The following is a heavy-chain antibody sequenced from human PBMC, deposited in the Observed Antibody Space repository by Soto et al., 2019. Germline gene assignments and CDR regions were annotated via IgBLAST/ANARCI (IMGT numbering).Heavy chain of an antibody. Sequence: PGESLKISCKGSGYSFTSYWIGWVRQMPGKGLEWMGIIYPGDSDTRYSPSFQGQVTISADKSISTAYLQWSSLKASDTAMYYCARGRITIFGVAPGDYWGQGTLVTVSS. D-gene: IGHD3-3*01. CDR2: IYPGDSDT. V-gene: IGHV5-51*01. J-gene: IGHJ4*02. CDR3: ARGRITIFGVAPGDY. CDR1: GYSFTSYW.